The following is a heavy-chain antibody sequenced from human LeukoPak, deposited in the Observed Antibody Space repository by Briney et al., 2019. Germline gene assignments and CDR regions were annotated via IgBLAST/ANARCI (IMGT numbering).Heavy chain of an antibody. CDR3: ARVAAFTSFYMDV. V-gene: IGHV3-11*04. Sequence: PGGSLRLSCAASGFTFSDYYIGWIRQAPGKGLEWLSCISPSSSTIYYADSVKGRFTISRDNDKNSLYLYMNRLRADDTAVYFCARVAAFTSFYMDVWGKGTMVTVSS. D-gene: IGHD6-13*01. J-gene: IGHJ6*03. CDR2: ISPSSSTI. CDR1: GFTFSDYY.